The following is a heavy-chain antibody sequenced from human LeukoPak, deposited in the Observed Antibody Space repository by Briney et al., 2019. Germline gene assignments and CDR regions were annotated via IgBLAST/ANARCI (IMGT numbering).Heavy chain of an antibody. CDR3: ARSSYYYYYGMDV. CDR2: IKQDGSEK. D-gene: IGHD6-6*01. Sequence: GGSLRLSCAASGFTFSSYWMSWVRQAPGKGLEWVANIKQDGSEKYYMDSVKGRFTISRDNAKNSLYLQMNSLRAEDTAVYYCARSSYYYYYGMDVWGQGTTVTVSS. V-gene: IGHV3-7*01. CDR1: GFTFSSYW. J-gene: IGHJ6*02.